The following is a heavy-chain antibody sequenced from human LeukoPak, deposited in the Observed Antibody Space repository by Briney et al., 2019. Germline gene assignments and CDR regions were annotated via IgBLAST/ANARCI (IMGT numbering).Heavy chain of an antibody. D-gene: IGHD2-15*01. CDR3: ARAWTYCSGGSCYTGGVDY. V-gene: IGHV3-21*01. Sequence: PGGSLRLSCAASGFTFSSYWMHWVRQAPGKGLEWVSYISSSSSYIYYADSVKGRFTISRDNAKNSLYLQMNSLRAEGTAVYYCARAWTYCSGGSCYTGGVDYWGQGTLVTVSS. J-gene: IGHJ4*02. CDR2: ISSSSSYI. CDR1: GFTFSSYW.